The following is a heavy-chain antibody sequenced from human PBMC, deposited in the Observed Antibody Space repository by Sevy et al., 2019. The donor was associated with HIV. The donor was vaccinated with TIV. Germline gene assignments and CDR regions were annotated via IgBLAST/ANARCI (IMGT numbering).Heavy chain of an antibody. Sequence: GESLKISCKGSGYHFSTYWIGWVRQMPGKGLEWMGIIYPGDSDTRYSPSFRGQVTISADESNNIAYLQWSSLKASDTAMYYCARQWTFGVVTDAFDVWGQGTMVTVSS. D-gene: IGHD3-3*01. CDR1: GYHFSTYW. CDR2: IYPGDSDT. CDR3: ARQWTFGVVTDAFDV. V-gene: IGHV5-51*01. J-gene: IGHJ3*01.